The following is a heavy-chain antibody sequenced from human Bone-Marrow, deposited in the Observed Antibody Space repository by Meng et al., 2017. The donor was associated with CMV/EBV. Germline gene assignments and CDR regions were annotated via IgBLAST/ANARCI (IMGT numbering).Heavy chain of an antibody. V-gene: IGHV1-2*02. D-gene: IGHD4-23*01. Sequence: ASVKVSCKASGYTFTGYYMHWVRQAPGQGLEWMGWINPNSGGTNYAQKFQGRVTMTRDTSISTAYMELSRLRSDDTAVYYRASGGNPAGYYYGMDVWGQGTTVTVSS. J-gene: IGHJ6*02. CDR2: INPNSGGT. CDR1: GYTFTGYY. CDR3: ASGGNPAGYYYGMDV.